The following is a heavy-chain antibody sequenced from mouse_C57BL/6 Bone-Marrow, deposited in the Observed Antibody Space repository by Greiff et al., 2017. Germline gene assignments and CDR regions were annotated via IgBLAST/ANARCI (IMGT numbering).Heavy chain of an antibody. CDR2: IITSSGYT. V-gene: IGHV1-7*01. J-gene: IGHJ1*03. CDR1: GYTFTSYW. Sequence: VQLQQSGAELAKPGASVKLSCKASGYTFTSYWMHWVNQRPGQGLEWIGYIITSSGYTKYNQKFKDKSTLTADKSSSTAYMQLSSLTYEDSAVYYCARFHGNYWYFDVWGTGTTVTVSS. D-gene: IGHD2-1*01. CDR3: ARFHGNYWYFDV.